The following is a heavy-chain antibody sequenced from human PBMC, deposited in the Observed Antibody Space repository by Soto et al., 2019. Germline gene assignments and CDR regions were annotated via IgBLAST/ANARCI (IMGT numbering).Heavy chain of an antibody. V-gene: IGHV3-33*01. D-gene: IGHD3-16*01. CDR1: GFTFSSYA. CDR3: ARGGEGMITF. Sequence: QVQLVESGGGVVQPGRSLRLSCAGSGFTFSSYAMHWVRQAPGKGLEWVAVIWHDGSNTYYVDSVKGRFTISRDNPKNSRYLQLNSLRAEDTAGYYCARGGEGMITFWSQGTLVTVSS. CDR2: IWHDGSNT. J-gene: IGHJ4*02.